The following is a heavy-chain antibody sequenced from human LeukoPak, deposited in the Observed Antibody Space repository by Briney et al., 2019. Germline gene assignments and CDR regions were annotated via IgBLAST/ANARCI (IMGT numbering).Heavy chain of an antibody. J-gene: IGHJ4*02. CDR3: ARQTGSGLFSLP. CDR2: IYYSGTT. V-gene: IGHV4-59*08. D-gene: IGHD3-10*01. CDR1: GGSISNYY. Sequence: RSSETLSLTCTVSGGSISNYYWNWIRQPPGKGLEWIGYIYYSGTTNYNPSLKSRVSMSVDTSKNQFSLKLSSVTAADTAVYYCARQTGSGLFSLPGGQGTLVTVSS.